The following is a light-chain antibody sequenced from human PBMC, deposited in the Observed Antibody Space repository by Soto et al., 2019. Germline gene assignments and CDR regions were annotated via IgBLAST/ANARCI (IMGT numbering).Light chain of an antibody. CDR3: QQYGRSLT. V-gene: IGKV3-20*01. CDR1: QSVSSSY. Sequence: EIVLTQSPGTLSLSPGGRATLSCRPSQSVSSSYLAWYQQKPGQAPRLLIYGASSRATGIPDRFSGSGSGTDFTLTISRLEPEDFAVYYCQQYGRSLTFGGGTKV. J-gene: IGKJ4*01. CDR2: GAS.